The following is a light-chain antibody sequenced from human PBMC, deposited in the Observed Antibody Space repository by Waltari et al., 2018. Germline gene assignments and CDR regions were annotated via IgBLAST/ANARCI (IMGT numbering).Light chain of an antibody. J-gene: IGLJ2*01. CDR3: SSYAGNSIVV. CDR1: SSDVGGYNF. V-gene: IGLV2-8*01. CDR2: EVS. Sequence: QSALTQPPSASGSPGQSVTISCTGTSSDVGGYNFVSWYQQHPGKAPKLMISEVSKRPSGVPDRFSGSKSGNTASLTVSGLQAEDEADYYCSSYAGNSIVVFGGGTKLTVL.